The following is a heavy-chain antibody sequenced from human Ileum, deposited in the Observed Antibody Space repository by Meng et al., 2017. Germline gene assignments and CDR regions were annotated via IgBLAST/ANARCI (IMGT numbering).Heavy chain of an antibody. CDR1: GASVSNYH. CDR2: IYNSRST. CDR3: AGGDGKCYECFSY. V-gene: IGHV4-59*02. Sequence: SETLSLTCTSSGASVSNYHWSGIRQPPGKGLEGIGSIYNSRSTNYNPSLKSRVTISVDTSKNQFSLKLTSVTAADTAVYYCAGGDGKCYECFSYRGQGTLVTVSS. D-gene: IGHD5-24*01. J-gene: IGHJ4*02.